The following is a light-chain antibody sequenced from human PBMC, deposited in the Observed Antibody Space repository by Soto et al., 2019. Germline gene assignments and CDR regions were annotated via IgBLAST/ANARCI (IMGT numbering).Light chain of an antibody. CDR3: HQYGGSPQT. V-gene: IGKV3-20*01. CDR1: QSVSNY. CDR2: GAS. Sequence: EIVLTQSPGTLSLSPGERATLSCRASQSVSNYLAWYQRKPGQAPRLLIYGASSRATGIPYRFSGSGSGTDFTLTISRLEPEDFAVYYCHQYGGSPQTFGQGTKVDIK. J-gene: IGKJ1*01.